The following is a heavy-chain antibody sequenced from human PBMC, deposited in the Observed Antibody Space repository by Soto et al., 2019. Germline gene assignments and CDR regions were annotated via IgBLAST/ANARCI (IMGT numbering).Heavy chain of an antibody. Sequence: SETLSLTCSIYSGSLSGYYWSWIRQRPGKGLECIGEISQSGNTNYSPSLKSRVSISIDTSKKQFSLNLASVSAADTAVYYCARSPKVSRSSRTSPAFWGQGTIVTLSS. V-gene: IGHV4-34*01. J-gene: IGHJ4*02. CDR2: ISQSGNT. CDR3: ARSPKVSRSSRTSPAF. D-gene: IGHD6-6*01. CDR1: SGSLSGYY.